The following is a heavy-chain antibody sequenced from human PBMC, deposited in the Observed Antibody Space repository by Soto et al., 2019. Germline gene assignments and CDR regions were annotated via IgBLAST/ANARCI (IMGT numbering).Heavy chain of an antibody. V-gene: IGHV4-39*01. CDR2: IYYSGST. J-gene: IGHJ5*01. D-gene: IGHD1-26*01. Sequence: QPPGKGLEWIGSIYYSGSTYYNPSLKSRVTISVDTSKNQFSLKLSSVTAADTAVYFCVRQKTANKMGSRSRDS. CDR3: VRQKTANKMGSRSRDS.